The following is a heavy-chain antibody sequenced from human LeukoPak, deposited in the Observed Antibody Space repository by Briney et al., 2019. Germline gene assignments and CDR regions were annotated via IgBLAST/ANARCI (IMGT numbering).Heavy chain of an antibody. CDR3: ARSMAGLQTVDY. V-gene: IGHV3-74*01. Sequence: GGSLRLSCAASGFTFSTYCMHWVRQAPGKGPMWVSRICPDGTVTNYADSVKARFIISRDNARNTVYLQMNSLRVEDTAVYYCARSMAGLQTVDYWGQGTLVTVSS. D-gene: IGHD6-19*01. CDR1: GFTFSTYC. CDR2: ICPDGTVT. J-gene: IGHJ4*02.